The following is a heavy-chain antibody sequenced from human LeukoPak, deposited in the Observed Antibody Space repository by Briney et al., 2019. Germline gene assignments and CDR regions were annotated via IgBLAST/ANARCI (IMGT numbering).Heavy chain of an antibody. CDR2: MNPDSGNT. V-gene: IGHV1-8*02. CDR1: GGTFSSYD. D-gene: IGHD4-11*01. Sequence: ASVKVSCKASGGTFSSYDINWVRQAPGQGLEWMGWMNPDSGNTGYAQKFQGRVSMTRNTSINTAYMELSSLRSEDTAVYYCASFLQSRLLPISFYYYGIDVWGQGTTVTVSS. J-gene: IGHJ6*02. CDR3: ASFLQSRLLPISFYYYGIDV.